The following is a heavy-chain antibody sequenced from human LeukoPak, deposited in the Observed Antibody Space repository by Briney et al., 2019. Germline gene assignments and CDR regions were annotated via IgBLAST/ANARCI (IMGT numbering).Heavy chain of an antibody. CDR2: TYYRSKWYN. Sequence: SQTLSLTCAISGDSVSSNSAAWNWISQSPSRGLDWLGRTYYRSKWYNDYAVSVKSRITINPDTSKNQFSLQLNSVTPEDTAVYYCARVSFGPKAAYYYYGMDVWGQGTTVTVSS. V-gene: IGHV6-1*01. D-gene: IGHD3/OR15-3a*01. J-gene: IGHJ6*02. CDR3: ARVSFGPKAAYYYYGMDV. CDR1: GDSVSSNSAA.